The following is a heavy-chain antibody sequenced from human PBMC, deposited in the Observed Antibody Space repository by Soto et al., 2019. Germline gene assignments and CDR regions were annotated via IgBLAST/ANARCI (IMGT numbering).Heavy chain of an antibody. CDR3: ARPVLAYCGGDCSHAFDI. CDR2: IIPIFGTA. D-gene: IGHD2-21*02. CDR1: GGTFSSYA. V-gene: IGHV1-69*01. Sequence: QVQLVQSGAEVKKPGSSVKVSCKASGGTFSSYAISWVRQAPGQGLEWMGGIIPIFGTANYAQKFQGRVTITADESTSPAYMERSSMRSEDTAVYYWARPVLAYCGGDCSHAFDIWGQGTMVTVSS. J-gene: IGHJ3*02.